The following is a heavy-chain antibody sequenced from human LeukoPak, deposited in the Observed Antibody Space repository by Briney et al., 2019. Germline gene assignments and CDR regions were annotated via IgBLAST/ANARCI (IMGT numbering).Heavy chain of an antibody. V-gene: IGHV3-66*02. J-gene: IGHJ4*02. D-gene: IGHD4-23*01. CDR3: ARDHGGALFDY. CDR1: GFTVSSNY. Sequence: PGGSLRLSCAASGFTVSSNYMSWVRQAPGKGLEWVSVIYSGGSTYYADSVKGRFTISRDNSKNTLYLQMDSLRAEDTAVYYCARDHGGALFDYWGQGTLVTVSS. CDR2: IYSGGST.